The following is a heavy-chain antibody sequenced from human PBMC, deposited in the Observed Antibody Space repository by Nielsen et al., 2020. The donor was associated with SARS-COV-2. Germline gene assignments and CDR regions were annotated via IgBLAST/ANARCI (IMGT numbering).Heavy chain of an antibody. CDR2: IYYSGCT. V-gene: IGHV4-39*01. Sequence: SETLSLTCTVSGGSISSSSYYWGWIRQPPGKGLEWIGSIYYSGCTYYNPSLKSRVTISVDTSKNQFSLKLSSVTAADTAVYYCASVDYGVDYWGQGTLVTVSS. CDR3: ASVDYGVDY. J-gene: IGHJ4*02. D-gene: IGHD4-17*01. CDR1: GGSISSSSYY.